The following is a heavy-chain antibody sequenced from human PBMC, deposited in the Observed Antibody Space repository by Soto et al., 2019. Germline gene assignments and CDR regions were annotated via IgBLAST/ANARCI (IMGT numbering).Heavy chain of an antibody. CDR2: IYYSGST. V-gene: IGHV4-39*01. CDR1: GGPISSSSYY. J-gene: IGHJ4*02. Sequence: QLQLQESGPGLVKPSETLSLTCTVSGGPISSSSYYWGWIRQPPGKGLEWIGSIYYSGSTYYNPSLKSRVTISVDTSKKQFSLKLSSVTAADTAAYYCARHALDTVMATDYWGQGTLVTVSS. CDR3: ARHALDTVMATDY. D-gene: IGHD5-18*01.